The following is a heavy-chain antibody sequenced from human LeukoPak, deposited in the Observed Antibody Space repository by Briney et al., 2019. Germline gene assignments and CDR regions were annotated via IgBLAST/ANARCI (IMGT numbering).Heavy chain of an antibody. CDR3: ARHGIVDTSRKYYFDY. J-gene: IGHJ4*02. Sequence: SETLSLTCAVYGGSFSGYYWSWIRQPPGKGLEWIGYIYYSGSTSYNPSLKSRVTISVDTSKNQFSLELSSVTAADTAVYYCARHGIVDTSRKYYFDYWGQGTLVTVSS. V-gene: IGHV4-59*08. CDR1: GGSFSGYY. D-gene: IGHD5-18*01. CDR2: IYYSGST.